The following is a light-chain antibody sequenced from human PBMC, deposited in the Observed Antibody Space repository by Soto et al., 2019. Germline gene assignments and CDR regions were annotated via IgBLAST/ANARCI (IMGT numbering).Light chain of an antibody. CDR1: QSLLDSDDGNTY. CDR2: TLY. CDR3: RQRKEFPYT. Sequence: DIVMTHTPLSLPVTPGEPASISCRSSQSLLDSDDGNTYLDWYLQKLGQSPQLMIYTLYYRSSGVAKMFSGSWSGTDYTLKISRLEAEDVGVYYCRQRKEFPYTFCQGTKVDIK. V-gene: IGKV2-40*01. J-gene: IGKJ2*01.